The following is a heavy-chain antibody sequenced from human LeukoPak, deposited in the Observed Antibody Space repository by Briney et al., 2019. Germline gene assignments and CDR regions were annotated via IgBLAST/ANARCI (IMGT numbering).Heavy chain of an antibody. CDR2: INEHGTP. CDR3: AALGLGGYNPFELH. CDR1: GFTFRNYW. V-gene: IGHV3-74*03. J-gene: IGHJ4*02. D-gene: IGHD5-24*01. Sequence: GGSLRLSCAASGFTFRNYWMYWVRQAPGKGLVWIANINEHGTPMYEDSVKGRFTISRDNARDTLYLQMNSLRVDDTAVYYCAALGLGGYNPFELHWGQGTLVTVSS.